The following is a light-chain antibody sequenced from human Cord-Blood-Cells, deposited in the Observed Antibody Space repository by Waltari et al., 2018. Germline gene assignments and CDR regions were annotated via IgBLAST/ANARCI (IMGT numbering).Light chain of an antibody. Sequence: LTQSPATLSLSPGERATLSCRASQSVSSYLAWYQQKPGQAPRLLIYDASNRATGIPARFSGSGSGTDFTLTISSLEPEDFAVYYCQQRSNWPPAFGQGTKVEIK. CDR3: QQRSNWPPA. J-gene: IGKJ1*01. CDR1: QSVSSY. V-gene: IGKV3-11*01. CDR2: DAS.